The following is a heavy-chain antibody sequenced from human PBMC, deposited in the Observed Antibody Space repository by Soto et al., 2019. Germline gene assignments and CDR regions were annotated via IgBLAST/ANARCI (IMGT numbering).Heavy chain of an antibody. J-gene: IGHJ4*02. CDR3: ARMSWDTYAYYFDY. CDR1: GFTFSDYY. Sequence: GGSLRLSCAASGFTFSDYYMSWIRQAPGKGLEWVSYISSSGSTIYYADSVKGRFTISRDNAKNSLYLQMNSLRAEDTAVYYCARMSWDTYAYYFDYWGQGTLVTVSS. V-gene: IGHV3-11*01. D-gene: IGHD2-2*02. CDR2: ISSSGSTI.